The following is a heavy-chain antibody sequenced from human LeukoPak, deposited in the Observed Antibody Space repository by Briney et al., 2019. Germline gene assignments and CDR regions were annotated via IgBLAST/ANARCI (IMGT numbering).Heavy chain of an antibody. CDR2: IYTSGST. V-gene: IGHV4-61*02. D-gene: IGHD6-13*01. J-gene: IGHJ6*03. Sequence: SETLSLTCTVSGGSISSGSYYWSWIRQPAGKGLEWIGRIYTSGSTNYNPSLKSRVTISVDTSKNQFSLKLSSVTAADTAVYYCAREGPNLQQLVGHYYYYVDVWGKGTTVTISS. CDR1: GGSISSGSYY. CDR3: AREGPNLQQLVGHYYYYVDV.